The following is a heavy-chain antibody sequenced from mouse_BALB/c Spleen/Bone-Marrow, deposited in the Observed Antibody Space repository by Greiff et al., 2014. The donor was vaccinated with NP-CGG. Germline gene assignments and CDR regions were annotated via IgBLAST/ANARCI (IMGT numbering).Heavy chain of an antibody. CDR2: ISDGGSYT. V-gene: IGHV5-4*02. Sequence: EVKLVESGGGLVKPGVSLKLSCAASGFTFSDYYMYWVRQTPEKRLEWVATISDGGSYTYYPDSVKGRFTISRDNAKNNLYLQMSSLKSEDTAMYYCAREGDGAYWGQGTLVTVSA. J-gene: IGHJ3*01. D-gene: IGHD3-3*01. CDR1: GFTFSDYY. CDR3: AREGDGAY.